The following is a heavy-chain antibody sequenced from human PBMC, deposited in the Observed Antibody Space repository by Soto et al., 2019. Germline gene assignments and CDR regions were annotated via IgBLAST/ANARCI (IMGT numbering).Heavy chain of an antibody. J-gene: IGHJ4*02. V-gene: IGHV1-3*01. CDR1: GYTFASYA. D-gene: IGHD2-15*01. CDR2: INAGNGNT. CDR3: ARGPRYCSGGSCYRIYYFDY. Sequence: ASVKVSCKASGYTFASYAMHWVRQAPGQRLEWMGWINAGNGNTKYSQKFQGRVTITRDTSASTAYMELSSLRSEDTAVYYCARGPRYCSGGSCYRIYYFDYWGQGTLVTGS.